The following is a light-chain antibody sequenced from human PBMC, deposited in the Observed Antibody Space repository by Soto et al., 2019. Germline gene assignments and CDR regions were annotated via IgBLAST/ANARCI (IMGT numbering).Light chain of an antibody. Sequence: DIPMTQSPSSLSASVGDRVTITCRASQSISNYLNWYQQKPGKAPNLLIYDASSLQSGVPSRFSGSRSGTDFTLTISSLQPEDFATYYCQQSYSTPPGTFGQGTKLEIK. J-gene: IGKJ2*01. CDR3: QQSYSTPPGT. CDR1: QSISNY. CDR2: DAS. V-gene: IGKV1-39*01.